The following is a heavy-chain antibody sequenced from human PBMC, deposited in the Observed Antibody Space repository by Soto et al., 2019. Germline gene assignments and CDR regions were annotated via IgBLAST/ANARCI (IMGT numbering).Heavy chain of an antibody. CDR1: GFTFSRYS. CDR2: ISSTSTI. Sequence: PGGSLRLSCAASGFTFSRYSMNWVRQAPGKGLEWVSYISSTSTIYYADSMKGRFTISRDNAKNSLYLQMDSLRAEDTAVYYCARVWCRGGTCYSNFDYWGQGTLVTVSS. CDR3: ARVWCRGGTCYSNFDY. V-gene: IGHV3-48*01. J-gene: IGHJ4*02. D-gene: IGHD2-15*01.